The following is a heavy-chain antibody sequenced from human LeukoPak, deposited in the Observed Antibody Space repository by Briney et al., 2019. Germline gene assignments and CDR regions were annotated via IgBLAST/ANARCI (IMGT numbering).Heavy chain of an antibody. CDR1: GFTVSSNY. CDR3: AADGSGSYYYGMDV. Sequence: PGGSLRLSCAASGFTVSSNYMSWVRQAPGKGLEWVSVIYSGGSTYYAESVKGRFTISRHNSKNTLYLQMNSLRAEDTAVYYCAADGSGSYYYGMDVWGQGTTATVSS. V-gene: IGHV3-53*04. D-gene: IGHD3-10*01. J-gene: IGHJ6*02. CDR2: IYSGGST.